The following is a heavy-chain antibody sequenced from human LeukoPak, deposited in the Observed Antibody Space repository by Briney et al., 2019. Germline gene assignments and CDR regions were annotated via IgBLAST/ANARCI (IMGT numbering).Heavy chain of an antibody. Sequence: PGGSLRLSCAVSGFPFSTFWMSWVRQAPGKGLEWVANINQDGSEKYYVDSVRGRFTISRDNAGSSVNLRMNSLRAEDTAVYYCARVGYYDFWSGQEENWFDPWGQGTLVTVSS. J-gene: IGHJ5*02. CDR3: ARVGYYDFWSGQEENWFDP. CDR2: INQDGSEK. D-gene: IGHD3-3*01. V-gene: IGHV3-7*01. CDR1: GFPFSTFW.